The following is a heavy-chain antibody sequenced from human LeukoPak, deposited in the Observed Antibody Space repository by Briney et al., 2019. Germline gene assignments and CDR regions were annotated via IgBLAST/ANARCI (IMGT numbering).Heavy chain of an antibody. CDR1: GFIFSDYS. CDR2: ISTSSNTI. CDR3: ARGAAHSYGYFSDY. J-gene: IGHJ4*02. V-gene: IGHV3-48*01. Sequence: GGSLRLSCATTGFIFSDYSMSWVRQAPGKGLEWLSFISTSSNTISYADSVKGRFTVSRDNAKNSLYLQMNSLTGEDTAAYYCARGAAHSYGYFSDYWGQGILAIVSS. D-gene: IGHD3-22*01.